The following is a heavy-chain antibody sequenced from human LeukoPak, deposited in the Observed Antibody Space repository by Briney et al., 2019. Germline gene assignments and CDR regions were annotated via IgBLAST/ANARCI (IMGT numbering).Heavy chain of an antibody. CDR3: ARGKDGVWAFDI. J-gene: IGHJ3*02. CDR1: GFTFSNYW. CDR2: INSDGSTT. Sequence: GGSLSLSCAASGFTFSNYWMHWVRQAPGKGLVWVSRINSDGSTTYADSVKGRFTISRDNAEKTLYLQLNSLRAEDTAVYYCARGKDGVWAFDIWGQGTLVTVSS. D-gene: IGHD3-16*01. V-gene: IGHV3-74*01.